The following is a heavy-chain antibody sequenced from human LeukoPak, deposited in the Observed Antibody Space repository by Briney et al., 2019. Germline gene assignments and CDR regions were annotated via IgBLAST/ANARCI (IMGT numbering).Heavy chain of an antibody. V-gene: IGHV3-30*03. Sequence: GGSLRLSCAASGFIFDDYAMHWVRQAPGKGLEWVAVISYDGSNKYYADSVKGRFTISRDNSKNTLYLQMNSLRAEDTAVYYCAGSSGWAGGYFDYWGQGTLVTVSS. CDR3: AGSSGWAGGYFDY. D-gene: IGHD6-19*01. CDR1: GFIFDDYA. J-gene: IGHJ4*02. CDR2: ISYDGSNK.